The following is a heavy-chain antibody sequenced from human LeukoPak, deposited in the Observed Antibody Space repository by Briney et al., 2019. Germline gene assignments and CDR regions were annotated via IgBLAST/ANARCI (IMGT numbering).Heavy chain of an antibody. Sequence: ASVKVSCKASGYTFTSYGISWVRQAPGQGLEWMGWISAYNGNTNYAQKLQGRVTMTRDTSTSTVYMELSSLRSEDTAVYYCARGAAVAGTKPEYFDYWGQGTLVTVSS. CDR2: ISAYNGNT. CDR1: GYTFTSYG. CDR3: ARGAAVAGTKPEYFDY. V-gene: IGHV1-18*01. D-gene: IGHD6-19*01. J-gene: IGHJ4*02.